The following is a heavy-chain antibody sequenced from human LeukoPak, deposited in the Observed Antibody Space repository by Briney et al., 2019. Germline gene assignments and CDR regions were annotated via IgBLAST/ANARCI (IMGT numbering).Heavy chain of an antibody. CDR3: ARHGSYCFDS. J-gene: IGHJ4*02. Sequence: PSETLSLTCSVSGGSISSSSNYYWGWIRQPPGKGLEWIGSIYYSGSTYYNTSLKSRVTISVDTSKNQFSLKLSSVTAADTAVYYCARHGSYCFDSWGQGTLVTVSS. CDR2: IYYSGST. CDR1: GGSISSSSNYY. D-gene: IGHD3-10*01. V-gene: IGHV4-39*01.